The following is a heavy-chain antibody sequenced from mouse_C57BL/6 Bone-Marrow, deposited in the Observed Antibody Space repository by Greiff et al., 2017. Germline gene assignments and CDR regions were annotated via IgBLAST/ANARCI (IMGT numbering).Heavy chain of an antibody. V-gene: IGHV1-64*01. D-gene: IGHD1-1*01. CDR2: IHPNSGST. CDR1: GYTFTSYW. CDR3: ARPPLITTVVATDAMDY. Sequence: VKLQQPGAELVKPGASVKLSCKASGYTFTSYWMHWVKQRPGQGLEWIGMIHPNSGSTNYNEKFKSKATLTVDKSSSTAYMQLSSLTSEDSAVYYCARPPLITTVVATDAMDYWGQGTSVTVSS. J-gene: IGHJ4*01.